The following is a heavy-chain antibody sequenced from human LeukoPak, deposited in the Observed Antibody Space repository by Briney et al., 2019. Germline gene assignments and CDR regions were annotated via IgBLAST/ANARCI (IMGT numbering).Heavy chain of an antibody. J-gene: IGHJ4*02. CDR1: GFTFRSYA. V-gene: IGHV3-23*01. CDR3: AKPRGVFFTMIV. Sequence: GGSLRLSCAASGFTFRSYAMSWVRQAPGKGLEWVSAISGSGGSTYYADSVKGRFTISRDNSKNTLYLQMNSLRAEDTAVYYCAKPRGVFFTMIVWGQGTLVTVSS. CDR2: ISGSGGST. D-gene: IGHD3-22*01.